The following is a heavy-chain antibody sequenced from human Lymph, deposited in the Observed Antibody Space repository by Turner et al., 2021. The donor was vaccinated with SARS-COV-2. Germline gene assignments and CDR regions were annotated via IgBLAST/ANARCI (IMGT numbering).Heavy chain of an antibody. CDR2: ITFTSSYI. V-gene: IGHV3-21*01. CDR1: GFTFSSYS. D-gene: IGHD2-21*02. Sequence: EVQLVESGGGLVKPGGSLSLPCAASGFTFSSYSMNWVRQAPGKGLEWVSSITFTSSYIYYADSVKGRFTISRDNAKNSLYLQMNSLRAEDTAVYYCARGPPDFPYYFDYWGQGTLVTVSS. J-gene: IGHJ4*02. CDR3: ARGPPDFPYYFDY.